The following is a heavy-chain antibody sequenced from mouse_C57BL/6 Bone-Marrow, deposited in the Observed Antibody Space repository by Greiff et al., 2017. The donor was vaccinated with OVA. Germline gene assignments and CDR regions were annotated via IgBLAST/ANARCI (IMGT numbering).Heavy chain of an antibody. D-gene: IGHD2-5*01. CDR2: ISSGGSYT. CDR3: ARQYSNYVNAMDY. CDR1: GFTFSSYG. J-gene: IGHJ4*01. Sequence: EVMLVESGGDLVKPGGSLKLSCAASGFTFSSYGMSWVRQTPDKRLEWVATISSGGSYTYYPDSVKGRFTISRDNAKNTLYLQMSSLKSEDTAMYYCARQYSNYVNAMDYWGQGTSVTVSS. V-gene: IGHV5-6*01.